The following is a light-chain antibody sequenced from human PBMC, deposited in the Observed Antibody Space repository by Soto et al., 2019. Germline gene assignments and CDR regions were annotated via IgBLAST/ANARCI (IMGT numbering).Light chain of an antibody. CDR3: QKYNSAPWT. J-gene: IGKJ1*01. Sequence: DIQMTQSPSSLSASVGDRVTITCRASQGISNYLAWYQQKPGKVPKLLIYAASTLQSGVPSRFSGSGSGTDFTLTSSSLQPEDGATYYCQKYNSAPWTFGQGTKVEI. CDR2: AAS. V-gene: IGKV1-27*01. CDR1: QGISNY.